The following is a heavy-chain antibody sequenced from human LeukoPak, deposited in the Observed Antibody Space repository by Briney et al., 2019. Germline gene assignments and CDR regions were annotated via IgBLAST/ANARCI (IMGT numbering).Heavy chain of an antibody. V-gene: IGHV3-48*03. D-gene: IGHD1-1*01. J-gene: IGHJ6*02. Sequence: GGSLRLSWAAPGFTFSNFQMNWVRQAPGKGLEWVSHITSGGSSIYYADSVKGRFTLSRDDAKNSLYLQMNSLRAEDAAIYYCARDKYNWNSPEPFFYYYGLDVWGQGTTVTVSS. CDR1: GFTFSNFQ. CDR2: ITSGGSSI. CDR3: ARDKYNWNSPEPFFYYYGLDV.